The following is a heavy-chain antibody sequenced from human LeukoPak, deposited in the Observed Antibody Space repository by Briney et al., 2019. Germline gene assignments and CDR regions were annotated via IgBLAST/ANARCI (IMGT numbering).Heavy chain of an antibody. CDR2: IYPGDSDT. J-gene: IGHJ4*02. V-gene: IGHV5-51*01. Sequence: GESLKISCKGFGYSFANYWIGWVRQMPGKGLEWMGMIYPGDSDTRYGPSFQGQVSISADKSISTAYLQWSSLRASDTAMYYCARFHGSGTSSYFDYWGQGTLVTVSS. CDR3: ARFHGSGTSSYFDY. CDR1: GYSFANYW. D-gene: IGHD3-10*01.